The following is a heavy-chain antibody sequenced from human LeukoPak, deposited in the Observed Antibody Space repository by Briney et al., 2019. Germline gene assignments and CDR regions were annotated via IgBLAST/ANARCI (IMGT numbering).Heavy chain of an antibody. D-gene: IGHD2-15*01. CDR2: FDPEDGET. V-gene: IGHV1-24*01. J-gene: IGHJ6*02. CDR1: GYTLTELS. CDR3: ATPHRRYCSGGSCYGAMDV. Sequence: GASVKVSCKVSGYTLTELSMHWVRQAPGEGLEWMGGFDPEDGETIYAQKFQGRVTMTEDTSTDTAYMELSSLRSEDTAVYYCATPHRRYCSGGSCYGAMDVWGQGTTVTVSS.